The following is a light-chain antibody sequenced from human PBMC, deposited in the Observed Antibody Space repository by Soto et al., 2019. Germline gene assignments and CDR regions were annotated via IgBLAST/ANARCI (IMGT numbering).Light chain of an antibody. V-gene: IGKV3-11*01. CDR3: QQRSHCSPTLT. CDR1: QSVSSS. J-gene: IGKJ5*01. CDR2: DAS. Sequence: EVVLTQSPATLSLSPGERATLSCRASQSVSSSLAWYQQKPGQAPRLLIFDASTRATGIPARFSGSGSETDFTLTISSLEPEFFSGYYCQQRSHCSPTLTSAQGRRLEMK.